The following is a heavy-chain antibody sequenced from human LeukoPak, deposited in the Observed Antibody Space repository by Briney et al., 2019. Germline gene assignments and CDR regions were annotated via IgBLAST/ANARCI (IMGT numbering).Heavy chain of an antibody. CDR3: AKDGLLWFGELLQVDY. V-gene: IGHV4-59*01. CDR1: GGSTSSYY. CDR2: IYYSGST. Sequence: PSETLSLTCTVSGGSTSSYYWSWIRQPPGKGLEWIGYIYYSGSTNYNPSLKSRVTISVDTSKNQFSLKLSSVTAADTAVYYCAKDGLLWFGELLQVDYWGQGTLVTVSS. J-gene: IGHJ4*02. D-gene: IGHD3-10*01.